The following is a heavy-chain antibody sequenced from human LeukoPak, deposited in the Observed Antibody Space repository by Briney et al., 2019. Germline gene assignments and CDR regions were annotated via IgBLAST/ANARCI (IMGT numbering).Heavy chain of an antibody. CDR2: IIPIFGTA. J-gene: IGHJ6*02. V-gene: IGHV1-69*01. D-gene: IGHD3-22*01. Sequence: SVKVSCKASGGTFSSYAISWVRQAPGQGLEWMGGIIPIFGTANYAQKFQGRVTITADESTSTAYMELSSLRSEDTAVYYCAKDSYDSSGNYHHYYHMDVWGQGTTVTVSS. CDR1: GGTFSSYA. CDR3: AKDSYDSSGNYHHYYHMDV.